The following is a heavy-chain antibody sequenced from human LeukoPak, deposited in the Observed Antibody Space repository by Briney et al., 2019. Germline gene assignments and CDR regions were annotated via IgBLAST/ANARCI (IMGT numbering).Heavy chain of an antibody. Sequence: PGGSLRLSCAASGFTFGSYAMIWVRQAPGKGLEWVSHISGSGGSTYYADFVKGRFTISGVNSKNTLYLQMNSLRAEDTAVYYCAKDGKKYGSTWDFDYWGQGTLVTVSS. CDR3: AKDGKKYGSTWDFDY. CDR2: ISGSGGST. V-gene: IGHV3-23*01. J-gene: IGHJ4*02. CDR1: GFTFGSYA. D-gene: IGHD6-13*01.